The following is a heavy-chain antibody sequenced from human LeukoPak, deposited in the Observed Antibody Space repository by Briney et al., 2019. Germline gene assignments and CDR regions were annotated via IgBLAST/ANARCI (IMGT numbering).Heavy chain of an antibody. CDR3: ARAQYDILTGYYMGDASDI. CDR1: GGSISSGGYS. CDR2: IYHSGST. V-gene: IGHV4-30-2*01. D-gene: IGHD3-9*01. Sequence: SVTLSLTCAVSGGSISSGGYSWSWIRQPPGKGLEWIGYIYHSGSTYYNPSLKSRVTISVDRSKNQFSLKLSSVTAADTAVYYCARAQYDILTGYYMGDASDIWGQGTMVTVSS. J-gene: IGHJ3*02.